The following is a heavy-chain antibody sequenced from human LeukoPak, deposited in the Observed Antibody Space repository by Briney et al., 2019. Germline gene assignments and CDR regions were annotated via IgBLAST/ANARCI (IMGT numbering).Heavy chain of an antibody. CDR2: IYYSGST. J-gene: IGHJ4*02. D-gene: IGHD3-22*01. V-gene: IGHV4-39*01. CDR3: ATGIDSSGYYYVGYFDY. CDR1: GGSISGSSYY. Sequence: SETLSLTCTVPGGSISGSSYYWGWIRQPPGKGLEWIGSIYYSGSTYYNPSLKSRVTISVDTSKNQFSLKLSSVTAADTAVYYCATGIDSSGYYYVGYFDYWGQGTLVTVSS.